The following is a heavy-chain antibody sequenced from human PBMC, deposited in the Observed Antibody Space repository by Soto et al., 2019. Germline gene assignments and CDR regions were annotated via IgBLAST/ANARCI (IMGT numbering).Heavy chain of an antibody. V-gene: IGHV4-30-4*01. CDR3: AGELGTFYFDH. D-gene: IGHD7-27*01. CDR2: IEHSGSA. Sequence: QVQLQESGPGLVKPSQTLSLTCTVSAGSIRSGDYYWTWIHQPPGKGLEWIGYIEHSGSAYYNPSLKSRATISIDTSNNQFSLKMTSVTAADTAVYYCAGELGTFYFDHWGQGTLVTVSS. J-gene: IGHJ4*02. CDR1: AGSIRSGDYY.